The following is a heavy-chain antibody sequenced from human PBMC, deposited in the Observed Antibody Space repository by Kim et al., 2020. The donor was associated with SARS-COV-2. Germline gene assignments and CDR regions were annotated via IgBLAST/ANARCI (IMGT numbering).Heavy chain of an antibody. V-gene: IGHV4-30-2*01. CDR1: GGSISSGGYS. CDR3: ARGGVGATGPWFDP. J-gene: IGHJ5*02. CDR2: IYHSGST. D-gene: IGHD1-26*01. Sequence: SETLSLTCAVSGGSISSGGYSWSWIRQPPGKGLEWIGYIYHSGSTYYNPSLKSRVTISVDRSKNQFSLKLSSVTAADTAVYYCARGGVGATGPWFDPWGQGTLVTVSS.